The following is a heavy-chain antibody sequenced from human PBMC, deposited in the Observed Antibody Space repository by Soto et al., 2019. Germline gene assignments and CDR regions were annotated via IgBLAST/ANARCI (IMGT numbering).Heavy chain of an antibody. Sequence: QVQLQESGPGLVKPSQTLSLTCTVSGGSVNSAGYYWSWIRQFPGKGLEWIGYIYHSGVTYYNPSLKSRVTISVDTSKNQFSLKLSSVTAADTAVYYCARDYGGYSYSQNWGQGTLVTVSS. CDR1: GGSVNSAGYY. CDR3: ARDYGGYSYSQN. D-gene: IGHD2-15*01. CDR2: IYHSGVT. J-gene: IGHJ1*01. V-gene: IGHV4-31*03.